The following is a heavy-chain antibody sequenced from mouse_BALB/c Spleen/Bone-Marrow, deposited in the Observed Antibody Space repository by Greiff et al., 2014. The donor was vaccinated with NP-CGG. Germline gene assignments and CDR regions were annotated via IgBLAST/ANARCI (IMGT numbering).Heavy chain of an antibody. CDR3: ARGGYYGSSLDWYFDV. V-gene: IGHV1-26*01. CDR2: INPNNGDT. D-gene: IGHD1-1*01. J-gene: IGHJ1*01. CDR1: GYTFTDYY. Sequence: VQLQQSGPELVKPGASVKMSCKASGYTFTDYYMKWVKQSHGESLEWIGDINPNNGDTFYNQKFKGKATLTVDKSSSTAYMQLNSLTSEDSAVYYCARGGYYGSSLDWYFDVWGAGTTVTVSS.